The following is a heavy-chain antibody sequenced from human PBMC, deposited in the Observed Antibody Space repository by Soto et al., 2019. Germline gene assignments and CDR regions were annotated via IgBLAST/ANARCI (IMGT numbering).Heavy chain of an antibody. CDR2: ITDNGGDA. D-gene: IGHD3-10*01. CDR1: GLTFGIRA. Sequence: GGALLVSCVASGLTFGIRAMSWVRQAPGEGLQWVATITDNGGDAKYADSVRGRFVISRDNSKKTLYLQMTSLTAEDSAMYFCARGSPESYQGSRIFDFWGRGTMVTVSS. J-gene: IGHJ4*02. CDR3: ARGSPESYQGSRIFDF. V-gene: IGHV3-23*01.